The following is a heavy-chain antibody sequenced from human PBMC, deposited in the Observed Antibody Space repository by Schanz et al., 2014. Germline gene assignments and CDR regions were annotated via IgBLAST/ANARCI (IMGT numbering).Heavy chain of an antibody. CDR1: GFTISSYS. J-gene: IGHJ4*02. D-gene: IGHD1-1*01. Sequence: VQLVESGGGFVQPGGSLGLSCAASGFTISSYSMHWVRQAPGKGLEWVSYISGTTTYTNYADSVKGRFTISRDNAKNSLYLQMNSLRAGDTAVYYCARGTDWNLHYWGQGALVTVSS. CDR3: ARGTDWNLHY. CDR2: ISGTTTYT. V-gene: IGHV3-21*05.